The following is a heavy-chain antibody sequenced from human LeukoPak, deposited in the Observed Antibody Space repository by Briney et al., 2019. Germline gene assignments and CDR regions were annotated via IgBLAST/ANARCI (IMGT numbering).Heavy chain of an antibody. CDR1: GFTFSSYS. J-gene: IGHJ4*02. CDR3: ARDPDGELLXDY. V-gene: IGHV3-21*01. D-gene: IGHD4-17*01. CDR2: ISSSSSYI. Sequence: GGPLRLSCAASGFTFSSYSMNWVRQAPGKGLEWVSSISSSSSYIYYADSVKGRFTISRDNAKNSLYLQMNSLRAEDTAVYYCARDPDGELLXDYWGQGTLVTVPS.